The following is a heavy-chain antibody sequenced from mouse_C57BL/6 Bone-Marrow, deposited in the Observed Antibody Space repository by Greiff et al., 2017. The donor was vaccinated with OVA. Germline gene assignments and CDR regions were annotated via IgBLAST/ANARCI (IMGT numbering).Heavy chain of an antibody. Sequence: ESGPGLVKPSQSLSLTCSVTGYSITSGYYWNWIRQFPGNKLEWMGYISYDGSNNYNPSLKNRISITRDTSKNQFFLKLNSVTTEDTATYYCASGYGSSFFAYWGQGTLVTVSA. V-gene: IGHV3-6*01. CDR2: ISYDGSN. J-gene: IGHJ3*01. D-gene: IGHD1-1*01. CDR1: GYSITSGYY. CDR3: ASGYGSSFFAY.